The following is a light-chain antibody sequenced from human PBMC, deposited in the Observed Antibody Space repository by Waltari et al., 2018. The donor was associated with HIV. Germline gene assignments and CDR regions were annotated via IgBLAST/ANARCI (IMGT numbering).Light chain of an antibody. CDR1: ALPKQY. Sequence: SYELTQPPSVSVSPGQTARITSSRDALPKQYAYWYQQKPGQAPVVMIYKDSERPSGIPVRFSGSSSGTTVTLTISGVQAEDGADYYCQSADSSGTHYVFGTGTKVTVL. V-gene: IGLV3-25*03. CDR3: QSADSSGTHYV. J-gene: IGLJ1*01. CDR2: KDS.